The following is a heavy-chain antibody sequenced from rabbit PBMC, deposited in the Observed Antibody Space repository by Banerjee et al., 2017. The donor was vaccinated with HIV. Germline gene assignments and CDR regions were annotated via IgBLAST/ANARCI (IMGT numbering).Heavy chain of an antibody. J-gene: IGHJ4*01. CDR1: GFSFSSIYY. CDR3: ARDLAGVVGWNLNL. CDR2: IYGGDSDII. Sequence: QEQLVESGGGLVQPEGSRTLTCAASGFSFSSIYYICWVRQAPGKGLEWIACIYGGDSDIIAYATWAKGRFTISRTSSTTVTLQMTSLTAADTATYFCARDLAGVVGWNLNLWGPGTLVTVS. V-gene: IGHV1S45*01. D-gene: IGHD4-1*01.